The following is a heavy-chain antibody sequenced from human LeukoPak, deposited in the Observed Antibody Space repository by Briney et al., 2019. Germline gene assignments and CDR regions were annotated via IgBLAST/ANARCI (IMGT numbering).Heavy chain of an antibody. D-gene: IGHD2-21*01. Sequence: GGSLRLSCVASGFTFSSFGMHWVRQAPGKGLDWVAFVKYDGISEFYTDSVKGRFRISRDDSQSTVYLQMNSLKPEDTAVYYCARDNRHFVVVSGMTDHYMDVWGKGATVTISS. CDR3: ARDNRHFVVVSGMTDHYMDV. V-gene: IGHV3-30*02. CDR2: VKYDGISE. J-gene: IGHJ6*03. CDR1: GFTFSSFG.